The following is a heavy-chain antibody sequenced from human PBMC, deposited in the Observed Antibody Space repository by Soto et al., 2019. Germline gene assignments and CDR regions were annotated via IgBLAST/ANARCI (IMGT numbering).Heavy chain of an antibody. CDR3: ARGVYYNSNSYVAFDI. CDR1: DCSISSYY. D-gene: IGHD3-22*01. J-gene: IGHJ3*02. CDR2: IYYSGST. Sequence: PSETLSRTCTVSDCSISSYYWSWIRQPPGKGLEWIGYIYYSGSTNYNPSLKSRVTISVDTSKNQFSLKLNYVTAADTAVYYCARGVYYNSNSYVAFDIWGQGTMVTVSS. V-gene: IGHV4-59*12.